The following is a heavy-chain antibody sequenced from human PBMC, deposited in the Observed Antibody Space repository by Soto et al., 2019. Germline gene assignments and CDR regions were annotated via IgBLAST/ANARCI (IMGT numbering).Heavy chain of an antibody. CDR3: ARDHYGSGSYYPHYYYYGMDV. CDR2: IWYDGSNK. V-gene: IGHV3-33*01. J-gene: IGHJ6*02. D-gene: IGHD3-10*01. CDR1: GFTFSSYG. Sequence: QVQLVESGGGVVQPGRSLRLSCAAPGFTFSSYGMHWVRQAPGKGLEWVAAIWYDGSNKYYADSVKGRFTISRDNSKNTLYLQMNRLRAEDTAVYYCARDHYGSGSYYPHYYYYGMDVWGQGTTVTVSS.